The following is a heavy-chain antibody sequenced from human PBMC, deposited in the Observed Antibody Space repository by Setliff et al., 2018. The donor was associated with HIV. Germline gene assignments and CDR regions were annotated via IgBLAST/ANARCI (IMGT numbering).Heavy chain of an antibody. CDR1: GSGFLFSDLW. CDR3: AKKTAAYTSGSWFHY. CDR2: IYNSGGTT. Sequence: GGSLRLSCAVSGSGFLFSDLWMNWVRQAPGKGLEWVSDIYNSGGTTYYADSVKGRFVISREKSKSTLYLQMNSLGAEDTAVYYCAKKTAAYTSGSWFHYWGQGTLVTVSS. J-gene: IGHJ4*02. D-gene: IGHD3-10*01. V-gene: IGHV3-23*01.